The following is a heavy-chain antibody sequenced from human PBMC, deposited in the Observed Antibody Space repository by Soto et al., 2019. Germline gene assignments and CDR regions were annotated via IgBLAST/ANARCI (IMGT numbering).Heavy chain of an antibody. V-gene: IGHV3-30*18. Sequence: QVPLVESGGGVVQPGRSLRLSCAASGFTFSSYGMHWVRQAPGKGLEWVAVISYDGSNKYYADSVKGRFTISRDNSXXTLYLQMNSLRAEDTAVYYCAKTLGIAVAENAFDIWGQGTMVTVSS. D-gene: IGHD6-19*01. CDR1: GFTFSSYG. J-gene: IGHJ3*02. CDR2: ISYDGSNK. CDR3: AKTLGIAVAENAFDI.